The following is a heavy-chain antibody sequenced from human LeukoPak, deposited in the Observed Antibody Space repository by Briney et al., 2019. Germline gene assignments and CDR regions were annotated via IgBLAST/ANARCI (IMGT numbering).Heavy chain of an antibody. CDR2: IYSGGST. J-gene: IGHJ4*02. Sequence: GXSLRLSCAASGFTVSSNYMSWVRQAPGKGLEWVSVIYSGGSTYYTDSVKGGFTISRDNAKNSLHLQMNSLRAEDTAVYYCTRNEHWGQGTLVTVSS. CDR1: GFTVSSNY. V-gene: IGHV3-66*01. CDR3: TRNEH.